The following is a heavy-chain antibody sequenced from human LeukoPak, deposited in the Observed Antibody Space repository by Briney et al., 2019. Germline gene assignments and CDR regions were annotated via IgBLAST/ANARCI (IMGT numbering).Heavy chain of an antibody. Sequence: SETLSLTCTVSGGSISISSYYWGWIRQPPGKGLEWIGEIKHSGSTNYNPSLKSRVTISVDTSNNQFSLKLSSVTAADTGVYYCARGRIMITFGGARPYYYMDVWGKGTTVTVSS. V-gene: IGHV4-39*07. D-gene: IGHD3-16*01. CDR2: IKHSGST. CDR3: ARGRIMITFGGARPYYYMDV. CDR1: GGSISISSYY. J-gene: IGHJ6*03.